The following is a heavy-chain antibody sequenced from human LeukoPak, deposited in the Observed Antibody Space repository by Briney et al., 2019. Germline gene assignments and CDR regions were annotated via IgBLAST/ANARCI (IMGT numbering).Heavy chain of an antibody. V-gene: IGHV4-59*08. CDR3: ARHVGYCSGGSCYYFDY. D-gene: IGHD2-15*01. CDR1: GGSISSYY. CDR2: IYYSGST. Sequence: SETLSLTCTVSGGSISSYYWSWIRQPPGKGLGWIGYIYYSGSTNYNPSLKSRVTISVDTSKNQFSLKLSSVTAAATAVYYCARHVGYCSGGSCYYFDYWGQGTLVTVSS. J-gene: IGHJ4*02.